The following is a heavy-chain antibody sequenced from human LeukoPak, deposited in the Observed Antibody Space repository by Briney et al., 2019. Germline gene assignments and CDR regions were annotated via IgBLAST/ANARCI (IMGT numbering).Heavy chain of an antibody. CDR1: GYTFTSYY. D-gene: IGHD1-26*01. V-gene: IGHV1-46*01. J-gene: IGHJ3*02. CDR3: ARVRSSGSYHDAFDI. Sequence: GASVKVSCKASGYTFTSYYMHWVRQAPGQGLECMGIINPSGGSTSYAQKFQGRVTMTRDTSTSTVYMELSSLRSEDTAVYYCARVRSSGSYHDAFDIWGQGTMVTVSS. CDR2: INPSGGST.